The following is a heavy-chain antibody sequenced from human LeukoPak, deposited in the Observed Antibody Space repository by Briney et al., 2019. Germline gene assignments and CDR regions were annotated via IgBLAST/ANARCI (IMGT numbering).Heavy chain of an antibody. CDR1: GFTFSTYN. Sequence: GGSLRLSCAAPGFTFSTYNMNWVRQAPGKGLEWVSSISGSSSYIYYADSVKGRFSISRDNAKNSLYLQMNSLRAEDTAVYYCARDRSVNWFDPWGQGTLVTVSS. V-gene: IGHV3-21*01. CDR3: ARDRSVNWFDP. J-gene: IGHJ5*02. CDR2: ISGSSSYI.